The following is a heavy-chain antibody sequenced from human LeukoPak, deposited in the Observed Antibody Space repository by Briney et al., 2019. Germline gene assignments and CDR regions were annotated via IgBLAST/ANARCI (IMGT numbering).Heavy chain of an antibody. V-gene: IGHV3-64*01. D-gene: IGHD3-16*01. Sequence: GGSLRLSCAASGCNLRSFAIHWVRQAPGKGLEYVSATSGDGGTTFCASSLQGRCTISRDNSNQMVYLQLGGLKIEDMGLYYCARGDTRLGGAFDVWGQGTMVTVSP. J-gene: IGHJ3*01. CDR2: TSGDGGTT. CDR3: ARGDTRLGGAFDV. CDR1: GCNLRSFA.